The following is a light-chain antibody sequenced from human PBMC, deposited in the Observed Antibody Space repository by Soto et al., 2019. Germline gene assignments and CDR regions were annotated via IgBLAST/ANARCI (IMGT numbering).Light chain of an antibody. J-gene: IGKJ4*01. CDR2: GAS. CDR3: QQYDSSFT. V-gene: IGKV3-20*01. Sequence: IVLTQSPATLSLSPGERATLSCTASQHVTTTYIAWYQQKFGQAPRLLIYGASTRATGTPDRFTVGCFGTDFTLTISRVEPEDFAVYYCQQYDSSFTFGGGTKVDIK. CDR1: QHVTTTY.